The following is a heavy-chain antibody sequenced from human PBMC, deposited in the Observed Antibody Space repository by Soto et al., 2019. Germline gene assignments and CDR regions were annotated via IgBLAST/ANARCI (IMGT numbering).Heavy chain of an antibody. D-gene: IGHD3-10*01. J-gene: IGHJ6*02. Sequence: QVQLVESGGGLVKPGGSLRLSCAASGITFSDCYMNWIRQAPGKGLEWVSYISSSGSSINYAGSVKGRFTISRDNAKNSLYLQMNSLRAEDTAMYYCARVRFGEWGYAMDVWGQGTTVTVSS. CDR2: ISSSGSSI. V-gene: IGHV3-11*01. CDR3: ARVRFGEWGYAMDV. CDR1: GITFSDCY.